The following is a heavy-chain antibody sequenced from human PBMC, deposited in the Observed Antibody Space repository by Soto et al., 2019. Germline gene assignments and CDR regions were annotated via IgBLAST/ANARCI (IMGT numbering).Heavy chain of an antibody. Sequence: SVKVSCKASGGTFSSYTISWVRQAPGQGLEWMGRIIPILGIANYAQKFQGRVTITADKSTSTAYMELSSLRSEDTAVYYCARGQRYGDYLYYYYYGTDAWGQGTTVTVSS. CDR2: IIPILGIA. D-gene: IGHD4-17*01. V-gene: IGHV1-69*02. CDR1: GGTFSSYT. CDR3: ARGQRYGDYLYYYYYGTDA. J-gene: IGHJ6*02.